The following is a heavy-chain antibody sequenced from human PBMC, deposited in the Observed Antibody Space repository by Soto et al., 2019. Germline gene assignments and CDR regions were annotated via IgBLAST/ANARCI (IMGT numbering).Heavy chain of an antibody. V-gene: IGHV3-48*03. Sequence: EVQLVESGGGLVQPGGSLRLSCAASGFTFSSYEMNWVRQAPGKGLEWVSYISSSGSTIYYADSVKGRFTISRDNAKISLYLQMNSLRAEDTAVYYCARGTYYYDSSGYPTNYYYYGMDVWGQGTTVTVSS. J-gene: IGHJ6*02. D-gene: IGHD3-22*01. CDR2: ISSSGSTI. CDR1: GFTFSSYE. CDR3: ARGTYYYDSSGYPTNYYYYGMDV.